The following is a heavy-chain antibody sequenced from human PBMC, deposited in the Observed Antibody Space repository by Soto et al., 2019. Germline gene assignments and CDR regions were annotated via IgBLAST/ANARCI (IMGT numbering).Heavy chain of an antibody. D-gene: IGHD5-18*01. Sequence: GGSLRLSCAASGFIFSSYGMHWVRQAPGKGLEWVAVISYDGSNKYYADSVKGRFTISRDNSKNTLYLQMNSLRAEDTAVYYCAKEGYSYDPYYFDYWGQGTLVTVSS. CDR1: GFIFSSYG. CDR3: AKEGYSYDPYYFDY. CDR2: ISYDGSNK. J-gene: IGHJ4*02. V-gene: IGHV3-30*18.